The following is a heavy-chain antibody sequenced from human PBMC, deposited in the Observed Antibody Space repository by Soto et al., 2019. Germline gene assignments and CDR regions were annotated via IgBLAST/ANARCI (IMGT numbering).Heavy chain of an antibody. Sequence: QVQLVESGGGVVQPGRSLRLSCAASGFTFSSYGMHWVRQAPGKGLEWVAVISYDGSNKYYADSVKGRFTISRDNSKNPLYLQMNSQRAEDTAVSYCATGRRITMVRDQGGGWGQGTLVTVSS. D-gene: IGHD3-10*01. V-gene: IGHV3-30*03. CDR3: ATGRRITMVRDQGGG. CDR1: GFTFSSYG. CDR2: ISYDGSNK. J-gene: IGHJ4*02.